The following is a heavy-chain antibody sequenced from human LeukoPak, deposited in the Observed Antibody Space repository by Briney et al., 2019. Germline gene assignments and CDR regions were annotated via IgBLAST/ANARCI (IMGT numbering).Heavy chain of an antibody. J-gene: IGHJ4*02. CDR3: ARAYSSGWYFFDY. CDR1: GFAFDDYG. CDR2: INWNGGSS. D-gene: IGHD6-13*01. V-gene: IGHV3-20*04. Sequence: PGGSLRLSCAASGFAFDDYGMSWVRQAPGKGLEWVSGINWNGGSSVYADSVKGRFTISRDNAKNSLYLQMNSLRAEDTALYYCARAYSSGWYFFDYWGQGTLVTVSS.